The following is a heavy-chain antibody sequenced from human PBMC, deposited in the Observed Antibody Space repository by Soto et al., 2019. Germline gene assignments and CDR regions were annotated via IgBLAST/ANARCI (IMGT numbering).Heavy chain of an antibody. Sequence: QVQLQESGPGLVKPTQTLSLTCTVSGDSVTSADYYWNWIRQTPGKGLEWIGHVYYSGTTDYHPYIKSRITISLDTSKNQFSLRLSSVTAADTAIYYCASRKSYYASGTDNWGQGTLVTVSS. J-gene: IGHJ4*02. CDR3: ASRKSYYASGTDN. D-gene: IGHD3-10*01. CDR2: VYYSGTT. CDR1: GDSVTSADYY. V-gene: IGHV4-30-4*01.